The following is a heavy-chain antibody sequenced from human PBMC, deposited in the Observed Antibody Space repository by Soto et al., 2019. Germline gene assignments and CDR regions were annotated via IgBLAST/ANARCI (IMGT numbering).Heavy chain of an antibody. CDR3: AREGAYYDILTGYYPTPFDP. J-gene: IGHJ5*02. D-gene: IGHD3-9*01. V-gene: IGHV1-2*02. CDR1: GYTFTGYY. Sequence: ASVQVSCKASGYTFTGYYMHWVRQAPGQGLEWMGWINPNSGGTNYAQKFQGRVTMTRDTSISTAYMELSRLRSDDTAVYYCAREGAYYDILTGYYPTPFDPWCQGTLVTVSS. CDR2: INPNSGGT.